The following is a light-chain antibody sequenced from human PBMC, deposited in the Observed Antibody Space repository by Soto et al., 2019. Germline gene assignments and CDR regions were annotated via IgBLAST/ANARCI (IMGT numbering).Light chain of an antibody. CDR3: QQYNSWPPFT. Sequence: ERVMTQSPATLSVSPGERATLSCRASQSVGSDLAWYQQKPGQAPRLLIYGSSTRTARIPARFSGSGSGTEFTLTISSLQSEDFAVYYCQQYNSWPPFTFGPGTKVAFK. CDR1: QSVGSD. V-gene: IGKV3-15*01. CDR2: GSS. J-gene: IGKJ3*01.